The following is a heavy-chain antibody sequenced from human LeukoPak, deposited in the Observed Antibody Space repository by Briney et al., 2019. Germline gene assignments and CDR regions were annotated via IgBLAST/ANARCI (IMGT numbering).Heavy chain of an antibody. D-gene: IGHD3-10*01. V-gene: IGHV3-30*04. CDR1: GFTFSSYA. Sequence: GGSLRLSCAASGFTFSSYAMHWVRQAPGKGLEWVAVISYDGSNKYYADSVKGRFTISRDNSKNTLYLQMNSLRAEDTAVYYCARGIGSGSYYPVDYWGQGTLVTVSS. CDR3: ARGIGSGSYYPVDY. CDR2: ISYDGSNK. J-gene: IGHJ4*02.